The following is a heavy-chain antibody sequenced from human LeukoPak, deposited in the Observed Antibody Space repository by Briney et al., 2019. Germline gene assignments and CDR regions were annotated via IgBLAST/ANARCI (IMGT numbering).Heavy chain of an antibody. V-gene: IGHV3-74*01. Sequence: GGSLRLSCAASGFTFSSYWMHWVRQTPGKGLVWVSRINSDGNSTNYADSVKGRFTISRDNAKNTLYLQMNSLRAEDTAVYYCARWRDVAIDYWGQGTLVTVSS. D-gene: IGHD5-12*01. CDR3: ARWRDVAIDY. J-gene: IGHJ4*02. CDR2: INSDGNST. CDR1: GFTFSSYW.